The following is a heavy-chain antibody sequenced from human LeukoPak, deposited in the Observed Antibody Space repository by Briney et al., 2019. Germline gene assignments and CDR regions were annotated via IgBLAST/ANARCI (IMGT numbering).Heavy chain of an antibody. CDR1: GFTFSSYS. CDR3: ARKESGQRPLDH. V-gene: IGHV3-23*01. CDR2: IGGSGTTT. D-gene: IGHD1-1*01. J-gene: IGHJ4*02. Sequence: GGSLRLSCAASGFTFSSYSMSWVRQAPGKGLEWVSVIGGSGTTTIYADSVKGRFTISRDNSKNTVFLHMSGLRAEDTAVYYCARKESGQRPLDHWGQGTLVSVSS.